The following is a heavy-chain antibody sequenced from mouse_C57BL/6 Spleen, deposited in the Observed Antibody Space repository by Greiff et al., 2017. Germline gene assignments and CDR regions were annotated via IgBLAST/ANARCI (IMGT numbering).Heavy chain of an antibody. CDR1: GYTFTDYY. CDR2: INPNNGGT. Sequence: EVQLQQSGPELVKPGASVKISCKASGYTFTDYYMNWVKQSHGKSLEWIGDINPNNGGTSYNQKFKGKATLTVDKSSSTAYMELRSLTSEDSAVYYCASGTYWDRFAYWGQGTLVTVSA. CDR3: ASGTYWDRFAY. J-gene: IGHJ3*01. D-gene: IGHD4-1*01. V-gene: IGHV1-26*01.